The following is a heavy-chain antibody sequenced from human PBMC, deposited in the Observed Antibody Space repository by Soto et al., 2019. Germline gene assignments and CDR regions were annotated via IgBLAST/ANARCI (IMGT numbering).Heavy chain of an antibody. CDR1: GYTFTSYD. Sequence: ASVKVSCKASGYTFTSYDINWVRQATGQGLEWMGWMNPNSGNTGYAQKFQGRVTMTRNTSISTAYMELSSLRSEDTAVYYCARAPSYGDLYYFDYWGQGSLVTVSS. D-gene: IGHD4-17*01. V-gene: IGHV1-8*01. CDR3: ARAPSYGDLYYFDY. CDR2: MNPNSGNT. J-gene: IGHJ4*02.